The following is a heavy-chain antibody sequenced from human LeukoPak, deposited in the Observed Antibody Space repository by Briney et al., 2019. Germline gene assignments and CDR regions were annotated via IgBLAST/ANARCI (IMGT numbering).Heavy chain of an antibody. V-gene: IGHV3-74*01. CDR2: INTGGSST. CDR1: VFTFSSYW. D-gene: IGHD2-2*01. J-gene: IGHJ4*02. Sequence: GGSLRLSCPASVFTFSSYWMHWVRQAPGKGLVWVSRINTGGSSTSYADSVKGRFTISRDNAKNTLYLQMNSLRAEDTAVYYCASGSSTSCYDWGQGTLVTVSS. CDR3: ASGSSTSCYD.